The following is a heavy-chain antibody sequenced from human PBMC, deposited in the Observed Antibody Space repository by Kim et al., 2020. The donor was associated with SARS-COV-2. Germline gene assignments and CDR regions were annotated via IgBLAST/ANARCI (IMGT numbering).Heavy chain of an antibody. V-gene: IGHV5-51*01. CDR2: IYPGDSDT. CDR1: GYSFTSYW. CDR3: ARRRLWFGESSYYYGMDV. J-gene: IGHJ6*02. Sequence: GESLKISCKGSGYSFTSYWIGWVRQMPGKGLEWMGIIYPGDSDTRYSPSFQGQVTISADKSISTAYLQWSSLKASDTAMYYCARRRLWFGESSYYYGMDVWGQGTTVTVSS. D-gene: IGHD3-10*01.